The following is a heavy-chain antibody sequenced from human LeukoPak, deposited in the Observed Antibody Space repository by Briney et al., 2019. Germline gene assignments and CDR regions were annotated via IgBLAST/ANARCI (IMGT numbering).Heavy chain of an antibody. Sequence: GGSLRLSCAASGFTFDDYGMSWVRQAPGKGLEWVSGINWNGGSTGCADSVKGRFTISRDNAKNSLYLQMNSLRAEDTAVYFCARDPYSGNYGAYYYYYMDVWGKGTTVTISS. D-gene: IGHD1-26*01. CDR1: GFTFDDYG. CDR3: ARDPYSGNYGAYYYYYMDV. V-gene: IGHV3-20*04. CDR2: INWNGGST. J-gene: IGHJ6*03.